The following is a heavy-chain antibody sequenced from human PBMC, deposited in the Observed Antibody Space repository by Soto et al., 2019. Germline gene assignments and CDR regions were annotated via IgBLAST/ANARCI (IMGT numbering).Heavy chain of an antibody. Sequence: EVQLVQSGGGLVQPGGSLRVSCAASGFSFSDHYMDWVRQAPGKGLEWIGLSRNKADRYTTEYAASVKGRFTISREDSKNSLYVQMNSLETEDTAVYYCVRSFPGVPGGMDVWGQGTTVPVFS. CDR2: SRNKADRYTT. CDR1: GFSFSDHY. CDR3: VRSFPGVPGGMDV. V-gene: IGHV3-72*01. D-gene: IGHD1-1*01. J-gene: IGHJ6*02.